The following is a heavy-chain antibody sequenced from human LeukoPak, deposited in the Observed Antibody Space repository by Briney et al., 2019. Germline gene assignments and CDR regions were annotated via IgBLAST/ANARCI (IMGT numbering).Heavy chain of an antibody. CDR1: GYTFIAYY. V-gene: IGHV1-46*01. J-gene: IGHJ5*02. CDR2: INPSGGST. Sequence: GASVKVSCKASGYTFIAYYIHWVRQAPGQGLEWMGIINPSGGSTTYAQNFQGRVTLTRSTSISTAYMELRSLTSEDTAVYYCARDYGGNSGWFDPWGQGTLVTVSS. CDR3: ARDYGGNSGWFDP. D-gene: IGHD4-23*01.